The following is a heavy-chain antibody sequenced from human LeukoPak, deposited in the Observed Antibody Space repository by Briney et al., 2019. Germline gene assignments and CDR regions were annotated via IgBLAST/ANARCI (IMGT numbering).Heavy chain of an antibody. V-gene: IGHV4-34*01. CDR1: GGSFSGYY. Sequence: PSETLSLTCAVYGGSFSGYYWSWIRQPPGKGLEWIGEINHSGSTNYNPSLKSRVTISVDTSKNQFSLKLSSVTAADTALYYCARGPYYYDSSGYYSSGYYCYMDVWGKGTTVTVSS. CDR3: ARGPYYYDSSGYYSSGYYCYMDV. D-gene: IGHD3-22*01. J-gene: IGHJ6*03. CDR2: INHSGST.